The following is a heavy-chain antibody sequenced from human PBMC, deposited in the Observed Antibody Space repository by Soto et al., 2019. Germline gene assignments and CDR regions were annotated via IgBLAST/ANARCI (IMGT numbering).Heavy chain of an antibody. CDR2: ISGSGGST. D-gene: IGHD2-21*02. CDR3: AKGDWTAAPRPYYYYYGMDV. Sequence: EVQLLESGGGLVQPGGSLRLSCAASGFTFSSYAMSWVRQAPGKGLEWVSAISGSGGSTYYADSVKGRFTISRDNSKSTLYLQRNSLRAEDTAVYYCAKGDWTAAPRPYYYYYGMDVWGQGTTVTVSS. V-gene: IGHV3-23*01. CDR1: GFTFSSYA. J-gene: IGHJ6*02.